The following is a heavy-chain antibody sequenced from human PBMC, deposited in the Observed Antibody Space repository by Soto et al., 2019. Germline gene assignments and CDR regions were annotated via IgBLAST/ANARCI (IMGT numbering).Heavy chain of an antibody. Sequence: GESLKISCNSSGYSFTDYWIGWVRQMPGKGLEWMGIIYPGDSDARYSPSFQGQVTISVDTSINTAFLRWNSLTASDTAMYYCARQADYNILTGYFYYFDYWGQGSLVTVSS. CDR2: IYPGDSDA. CDR3: ARQADYNILTGYFYYFDY. J-gene: IGHJ4*02. D-gene: IGHD3-9*01. V-gene: IGHV5-51*01. CDR1: GYSFTDYW.